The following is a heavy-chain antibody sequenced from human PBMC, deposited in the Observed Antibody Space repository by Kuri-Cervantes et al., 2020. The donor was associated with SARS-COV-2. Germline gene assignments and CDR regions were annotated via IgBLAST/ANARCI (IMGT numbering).Heavy chain of an antibody. D-gene: IGHD3-22*01. CDR3: AIPRNDHYDSSGPFLS. CDR2: ISAITSST. Sequence: GESLKISCAASGFTFSSYAMSWVRQAPGKGLEWVSSISAITSSTYYADSVKGRFTISRDNSKNTMYLQMNSLRAEDTAVYYCAIPRNDHYDSSGPFLSWGQGTLVTVSS. V-gene: IGHV3-23*01. J-gene: IGHJ5*02. CDR1: GFTFSSYA.